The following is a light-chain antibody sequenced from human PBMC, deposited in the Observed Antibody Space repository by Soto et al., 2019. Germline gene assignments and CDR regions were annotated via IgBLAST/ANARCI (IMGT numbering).Light chain of an antibody. J-gene: IGLJ2*01. CDR3: QTWGTDIQV. CDR2: LNSDGSH. CDR1: SGHSSYA. V-gene: IGLV4-69*01. Sequence: QPVLTQSPSASASLGASVKLTCTLSSGHSSYAIAWHQQQPEKGPRYLMKLNSDGSHSKGDGIPDRFSGSSSGAERYLTISSLQSEDEADYYCQTWGTDIQVLGGGTKLTVL.